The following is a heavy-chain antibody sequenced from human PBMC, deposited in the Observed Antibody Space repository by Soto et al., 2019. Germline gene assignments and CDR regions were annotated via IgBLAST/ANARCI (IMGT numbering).Heavy chain of an antibody. D-gene: IGHD3-10*01. J-gene: IGHJ4*02. CDR3: TTDVTGMSGGDH. CDR2: IKSKADGGTT. Sequence: EVQLVESGGGLVKPGGSLTISCTSSDFPFTNGWMSWVRRAPGKGLEWVGRIKSKADGGTTDYAGPVKGRFTISRDDSKDTMYLHLNSLQNEDTGVYDCTTDVTGMSGGDHWGQGTLVTVSS. CDR1: DFPFTNGW. V-gene: IGHV3-15*05.